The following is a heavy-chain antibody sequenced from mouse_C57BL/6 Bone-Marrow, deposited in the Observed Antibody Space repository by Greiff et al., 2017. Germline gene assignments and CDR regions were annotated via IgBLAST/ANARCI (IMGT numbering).Heavy chain of an antibody. CDR3: AHDGYYVY. D-gene: IGHD2-3*01. Sequence: VQLQQPGAELVKPGASVKLSCKASGYTFTSYWMHWVKQRPGQGLEWLGMIHPNSGSTNYNEKFKSKATLTVDKSSSTSYMQLSSLTSEDSAVYYCAHDGYYVYWGQGTLGTVSA. J-gene: IGHJ3*01. V-gene: IGHV1-64*01. CDR1: GYTFTSYW. CDR2: IHPNSGST.